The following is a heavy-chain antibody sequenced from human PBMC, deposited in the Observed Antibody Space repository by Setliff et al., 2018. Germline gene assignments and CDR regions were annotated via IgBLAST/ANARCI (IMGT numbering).Heavy chain of an antibody. Sequence: GASVKVSCKASGYTFTRYGISWVRQAPGQGPEWMGGIIPTYGSTNNAEKFQGRVTFSADESMSTVYMELSSLTSADTALYYCARYALYDSNDRNSYYGNWLDPWGQGTLVTVSS. D-gene: IGHD3-22*01. CDR3: ARYALYDSNDRNSYYGNWLDP. CDR1: GYTFTRYG. V-gene: IGHV1-69*13. J-gene: IGHJ5*02. CDR2: IIPTYGST.